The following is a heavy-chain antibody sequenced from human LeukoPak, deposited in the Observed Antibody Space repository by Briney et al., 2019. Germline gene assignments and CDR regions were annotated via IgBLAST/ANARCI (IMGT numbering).Heavy chain of an antibody. CDR1: VFTFSSYG. CDR2: ISYDGSNK. D-gene: IGHD1-26*01. CDR3: AKDRSESDYYYGMDV. V-gene: IGHV3-30*18. Sequence: PGRSLRLSCAASVFTFSSYGMHWVREAPGKGLEWVAVISYDGSNKYYADSVKGRFTISRDNSKNTLYLQMNSLRAEDTAVYYCAKDRSESDYYYGMDVWGQGTTVTVSS. J-gene: IGHJ6*02.